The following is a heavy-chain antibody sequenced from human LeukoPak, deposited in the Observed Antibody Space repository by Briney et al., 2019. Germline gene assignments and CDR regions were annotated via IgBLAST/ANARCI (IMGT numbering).Heavy chain of an antibody. CDR1: GFTFSSYA. CDR2: ISGSGGST. CDR3: AKIAALIVAKMHDAFDI. J-gene: IGHJ3*02. D-gene: IGHD5-12*01. Sequence: GGSLRLSCAASGFTFSSYAMSWVRQAPGKGLEWVSAISGSGGSTYYADSVKGRFTISRDNSKNTLYLQMNSLRAEDTAVYYCAKIAALIVAKMHDAFDIWGQGTMVTVSS. V-gene: IGHV3-23*01.